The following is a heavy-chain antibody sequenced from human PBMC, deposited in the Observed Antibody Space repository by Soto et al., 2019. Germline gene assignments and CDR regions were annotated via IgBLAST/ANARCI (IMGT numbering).Heavy chain of an antibody. V-gene: IGHV3-23*01. D-gene: IGHD6-19*01. CDR2: ISISGYST. CDR1: GFTFSSFT. Sequence: GGSLRLSCTASGFTFSSFTMSWVRQAPGKGLEWVSAISISGYSTFYADSVKGRFTISRDNFKNRLYMQMNSLRAEDTAIYYCVKDDYYNSSGTHPSYWGQGTLVTVSS. J-gene: IGHJ4*02. CDR3: VKDDYYNSSGTHPSY.